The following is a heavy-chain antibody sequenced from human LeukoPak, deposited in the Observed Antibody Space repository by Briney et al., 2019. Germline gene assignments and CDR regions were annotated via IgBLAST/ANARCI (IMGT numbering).Heavy chain of an antibody. CDR3: ARGGYGGYADNWFDP. CDR1: GGSFSGYC. Sequence: SETLSLTCAVYGGSFSGYCWSWIRQPPGKGLEGIGEINHSGSTNYNPSLKSRVTISVDKSKNQFSLKLSSVTAGDTAVYYCARGGYGGYADNWFDPWGQGTLVTVSS. D-gene: IGHD5-12*01. CDR2: INHSGST. J-gene: IGHJ5*02. V-gene: IGHV4-34*01.